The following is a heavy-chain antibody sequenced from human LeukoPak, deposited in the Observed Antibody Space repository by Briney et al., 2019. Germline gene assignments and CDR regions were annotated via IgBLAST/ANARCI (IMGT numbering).Heavy chain of an antibody. J-gene: IGHJ4*02. D-gene: IGHD2-15*01. CDR2: ISWNSGSI. Sequence: GGSLRLSCAASGFTFDDYAMHWVRQAPGKGLEWVSGISWNSGSIGYADSVKGRFTISRDNAKNSLYLQMNSLSAEDTALYYCAKSKGGWWLALDYWGQGTLVTVSS. CDR3: AKSKGGWWLALDY. CDR1: GFTFDDYA. V-gene: IGHV3-9*01.